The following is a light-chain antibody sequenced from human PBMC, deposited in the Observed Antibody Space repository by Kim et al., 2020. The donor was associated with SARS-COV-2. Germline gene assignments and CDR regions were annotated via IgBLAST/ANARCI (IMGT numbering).Light chain of an antibody. Sequence: AIQLTQSPSSLSASVGDRVTITCRAGRDLTHFLAWYQQKPGKAPKLLIYKASTLESGVPPRFSGSESGTDFTLSISSLQPEDSATYYCQPLKGYPLTFGGGTKVDIK. J-gene: IGKJ4*01. CDR1: RDLTHF. CDR3: QPLKGYPLT. CDR2: KAS. V-gene: IGKV1-13*02.